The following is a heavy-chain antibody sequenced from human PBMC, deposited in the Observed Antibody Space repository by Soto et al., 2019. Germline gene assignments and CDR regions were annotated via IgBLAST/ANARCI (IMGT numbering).Heavy chain of an antibody. D-gene: IGHD3-3*01. V-gene: IGHV3-15*01. CDR2: IKSRSDGGTP. J-gene: IGHJ4*02. CDR1: GFTLSNAW. Sequence: EVQLEESGGGPVEPGGSLRLSCAASGFTLSNAWMNWVRHTPGRGLEWVGRIKSRSDGGTPDYGAPVKGRFTISRDDSLNTDYLQMNSLTAEDTGVYYCTTDTRRISVFGVPWDSWGQGTLVTVSS. CDR3: TTDTRRISVFGVPWDS.